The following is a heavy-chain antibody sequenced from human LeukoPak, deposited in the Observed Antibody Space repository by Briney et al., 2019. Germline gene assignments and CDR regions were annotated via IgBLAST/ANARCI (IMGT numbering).Heavy chain of an antibody. V-gene: IGHV1-18*01. D-gene: IGHD6-13*01. CDR3: ARDPSGYSSSWSLYYFDY. CDR1: GYTFTSYG. Sequence: ASVKVSCKASGYTFTSYGISWVRQAPGQGLEWMGWISAYNGNTNYAQKLQGRVTMTTDTSTSTAYMELSSLRSEDTAVYYCARDPSGYSSSWSLYYFDYWGQGTLVTVSS. CDR2: ISAYNGNT. J-gene: IGHJ4*02.